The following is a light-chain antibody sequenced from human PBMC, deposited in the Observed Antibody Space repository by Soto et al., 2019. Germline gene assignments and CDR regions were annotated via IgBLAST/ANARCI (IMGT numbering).Light chain of an antibody. J-gene: IGKJ1*01. CDR3: QHYNSYSEA. CDR1: QGVREE. Sequence: DIQMTQSPSSLSASLGDRVTITCRASQGVREELAWYQQKPGKAPKLLIYAASTLQSGVPSRFSGSGSGTEFTLTISSLQPDDFATYYCQHYNSYSEAFGQGTKVDIK. CDR2: AAS. V-gene: IGKV1-17*01.